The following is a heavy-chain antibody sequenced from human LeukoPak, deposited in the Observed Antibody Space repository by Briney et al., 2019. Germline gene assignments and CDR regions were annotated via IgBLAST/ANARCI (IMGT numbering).Heavy chain of an antibody. Sequence: SETLSLTCTVSGGSISSGDYYWSWIRQPPGKGLEWIRYIYYSGSTYYNPSLKSRVTISVDTSKNQFSLKLSSVTAADTAVYYCARDPSSGGNAFDIWGQGTMVTVSS. CDR1: GGSISSGDYY. D-gene: IGHD6-19*01. CDR3: ARDPSSGGNAFDI. V-gene: IGHV4-30-4*01. J-gene: IGHJ3*02. CDR2: IYYSGST.